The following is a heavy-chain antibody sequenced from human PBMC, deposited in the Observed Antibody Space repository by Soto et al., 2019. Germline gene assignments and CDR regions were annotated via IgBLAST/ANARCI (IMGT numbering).Heavy chain of an antibody. J-gene: IGHJ4*02. CDR3: VRDLREDGCSSSSCLDFDY. Sequence: QVQLVESGGGVVQPGRSLRLSCAASGFSFSTYGMHWVRQAPGKGLEWVAVIWDDGTNKYYADSVKGRFTISRDNSKNTLYLQMNSLRAEDTAVYYCVRDLREDGCSSSSCLDFDYWGQGTLVTVSS. CDR2: IWDDGTNK. D-gene: IGHD2-2*01. V-gene: IGHV3-33*01. CDR1: GFSFSTYG.